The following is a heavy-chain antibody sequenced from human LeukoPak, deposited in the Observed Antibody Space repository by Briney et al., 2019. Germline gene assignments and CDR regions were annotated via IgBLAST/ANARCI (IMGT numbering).Heavy chain of an antibody. CDR1: GYTFTIYD. CDR3: ARGAAGSYDY. D-gene: IGHD6-13*01. J-gene: IGHJ4*02. V-gene: IGHV1-18*01. Sequence: ATVKVSSKASGYTFTIYDISWVRQAPGQGLEWMGWISTYNSNTNQAEKLQGRITMTTDTSTSTAYMELRSPRSDDAAVYYCARGAAGSYDYWGQGTLVTVSS. CDR2: ISTYNSNT.